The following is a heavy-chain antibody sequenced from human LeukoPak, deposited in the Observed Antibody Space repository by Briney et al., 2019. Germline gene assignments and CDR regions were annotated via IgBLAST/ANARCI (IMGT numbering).Heavy chain of an antibody. V-gene: IGHV1-46*01. D-gene: IGHD3-10*01. Sequence: ASVKVSCKASGGTFSSYAISWVRQAPGQGLEWMGIINPSGGSTSYAQKFQGRVTMTRDTSTSTVYMELSSLRSEDTAVYYCARSITMVRGGTLKDAFDIWGQGTMVTVSS. CDR1: GGTFSSYA. CDR2: INPSGGST. J-gene: IGHJ3*02. CDR3: ARSITMVRGGTLKDAFDI.